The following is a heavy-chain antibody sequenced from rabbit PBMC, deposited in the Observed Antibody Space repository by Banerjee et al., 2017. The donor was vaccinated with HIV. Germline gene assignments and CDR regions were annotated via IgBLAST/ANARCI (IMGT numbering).Heavy chain of an antibody. CDR2: IYPDYGST. V-gene: IGHV1S47*01. CDR3: ARSTNSGYYIPLKL. Sequence: QEQVVESGGGLVTLGGSLKLSCKASGIDFSNYGISWVRQVLGKGLEWIAFIYPDYGSTDFASWVNGRFTISLDKAHNTVVLQMTSLTAADTATYFCARSTNSGYYIPLKLWGPGTLVTVS. D-gene: IGHD1-1*01. CDR1: GIDFSNYG. J-gene: IGHJ4*01.